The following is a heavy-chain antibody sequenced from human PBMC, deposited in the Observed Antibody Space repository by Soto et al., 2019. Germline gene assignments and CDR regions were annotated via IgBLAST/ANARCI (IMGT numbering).Heavy chain of an antibody. J-gene: IGHJ4*02. CDR1: GYIFTNFY. Sequence: QVQLVQPGAEVKKPGASVKFSCKASGYIFTNFYIHWVRQAPGQGLEWIGIINPNGGSTNYAQNFQGRVTMTRDTSTSTVYMDLSSMRSEDTAVYYCTRGLASCDYWGQGTLITVS. CDR3: TRGLASCDY. V-gene: IGHV1-46*03. CDR2: INPNGGST. D-gene: IGHD6-6*01.